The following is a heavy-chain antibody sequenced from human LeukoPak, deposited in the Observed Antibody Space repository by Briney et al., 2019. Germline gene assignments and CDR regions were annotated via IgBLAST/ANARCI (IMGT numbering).Heavy chain of an antibody. CDR2: IWYDGSNK. J-gene: IGHJ4*02. Sequence: GRSLRLSCAASGFTFSSYGMHWVRQAPGKGLEWVAVIWYDGSNKYYADSVKGRFTISRDNSKNTLYLQMNSLRAEDTAVYYCAKGPRYFDWVHFDYWGQGTLVTVSS. D-gene: IGHD3-9*01. CDR1: GFTFSSYG. V-gene: IGHV3-33*06. CDR3: AKGPRYFDWVHFDY.